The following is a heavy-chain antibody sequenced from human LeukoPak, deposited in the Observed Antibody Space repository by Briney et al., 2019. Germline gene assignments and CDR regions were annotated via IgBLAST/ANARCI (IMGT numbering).Heavy chain of an antibody. Sequence: ASVKVSCKASGYTFTGYYMHWVRQAPGQGLEWMGRINPNSGNTGYAQKFQGRVTMTRNTSISTAYMELSSLRSEDTAVYYCARVRLAAPAFDPWGQGTLVTVSS. CDR1: GYTFTGYY. CDR2: INPNSGNT. J-gene: IGHJ5*02. CDR3: ARVRLAAPAFDP. D-gene: IGHD6-13*01. V-gene: IGHV1-8*02.